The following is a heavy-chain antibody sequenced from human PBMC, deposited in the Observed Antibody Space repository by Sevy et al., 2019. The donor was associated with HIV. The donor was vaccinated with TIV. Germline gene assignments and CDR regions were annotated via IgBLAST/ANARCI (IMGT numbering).Heavy chain of an antibody. Sequence: SETLSLTCTVSGASISSSGYYWGWIRQPPGKGLEWVASINYGGSIFYNPSLESRVSISSDTSKNQFSLKLNSVTAADTAIYYCVGSTLTYSSGWSYYDSWGEGTVVTVSS. CDR2: INYGGSI. J-gene: IGHJ4*02. D-gene: IGHD6-19*01. CDR1: GASISSSGYY. CDR3: VGSTLTYSSGWSYYDS. V-gene: IGHV4-39*01.